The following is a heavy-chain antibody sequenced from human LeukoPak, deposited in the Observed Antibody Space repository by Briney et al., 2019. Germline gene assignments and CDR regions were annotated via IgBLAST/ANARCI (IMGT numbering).Heavy chain of an antibody. J-gene: IGHJ4*02. CDR1: GGSFSGYY. CDR3: AREEMTTVTRNFDY. Sequence: SETLSLTCVVYGGSFSGYYWSWIRQPPGKGLEWIGEISHSGGTNYNPSLKSRVSISLDTSRNQFSLKLGSVTAADTAVYYCAREEMTTVTRNFDYWGQGTLVTVSS. D-gene: IGHD4-17*01. CDR2: ISHSGGT. V-gene: IGHV4-34*01.